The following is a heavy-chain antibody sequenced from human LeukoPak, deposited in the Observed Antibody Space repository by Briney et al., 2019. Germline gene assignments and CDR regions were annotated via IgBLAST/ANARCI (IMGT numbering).Heavy chain of an antibody. V-gene: IGHV3-7*01. Sequence: GGSLRLSCAASGFTFSSYWMSWVRQAPGKELEWVANIKQDGSEKYYVDSVKGRFTISRDNAKNSLYLQMNSLRAEDTAVYYCARFGRSKWLVNWGQGTLVTVSS. CDR3: ARFGRSKWLVN. J-gene: IGHJ4*02. D-gene: IGHD6-19*01. CDR2: IKQDGSEK. CDR1: GFTFSSYW.